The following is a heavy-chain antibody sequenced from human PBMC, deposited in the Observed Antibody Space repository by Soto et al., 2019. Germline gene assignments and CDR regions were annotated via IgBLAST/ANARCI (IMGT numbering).Heavy chain of an antibody. D-gene: IGHD3-16*02. CDR3: TSENFHHDSVWGTYRANWFDP. V-gene: IGHV3-15*07. J-gene: IGHJ5*02. CDR1: GFTFRNAW. Sequence: GGSLRLSCAVSGFTFRNAWMNWVRQAPGKGLEWVGRVKSRTDGGTTESAASVEGRFTISRDDSQSTLYLQMNSLKPEDTAVYYCTSENFHHDSVWGTYRANWFDPWGQGTLVTVSS. CDR2: VKSRTDGGTT.